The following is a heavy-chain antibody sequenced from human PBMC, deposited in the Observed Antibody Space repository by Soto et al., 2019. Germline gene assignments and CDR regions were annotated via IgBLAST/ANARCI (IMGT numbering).Heavy chain of an antibody. Sequence: PGGSLRLSCAASGFTFGNYAMSWVRQAPEKGLEWVSAISGSGGSTYYADSVKGRFTVSRDNSKNTLYLQMNTLRADDTAVYYCAKGGEFIVVAGTVVWGQGTLVTVSS. J-gene: IGHJ4*02. D-gene: IGHD6-19*01. CDR2: ISGSGGST. V-gene: IGHV3-23*01. CDR3: AKGGEFIVVAGTVV. CDR1: GFTFGNYA.